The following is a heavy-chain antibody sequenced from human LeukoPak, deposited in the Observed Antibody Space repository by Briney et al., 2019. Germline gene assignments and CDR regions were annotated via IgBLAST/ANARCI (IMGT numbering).Heavy chain of an antibody. CDR3: ARGHYDSSGRYFDY. V-gene: IGHV3-23*01. CDR1: GFXFANYA. J-gene: IGHJ4*02. Sequence: PGGSLRLSCAASGFXFANYAISWVRQAPGKGLEWVSIISVSGGSTYYADSVKGRFTISRDNSKNTLDLQKNSLRAEDTAVYYCARGHYDSSGRYFDYWGQGTLVTVSS. CDR2: ISVSGGST. D-gene: IGHD3-22*01.